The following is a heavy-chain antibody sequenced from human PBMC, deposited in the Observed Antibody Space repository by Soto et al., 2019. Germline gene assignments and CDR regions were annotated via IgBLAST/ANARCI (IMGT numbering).Heavy chain of an antibody. D-gene: IGHD1-26*01. J-gene: IGHJ4*02. CDR2: ITFRGDYT. V-gene: IGHV3-23*01. CDR3: AKLGTMGVFDN. Sequence: EVPLLESGGGLVQPGGSLRLSCAASGFTFSSYAMSWVRQAPGKGLEWLASITFRGDYTYYADSVKGRFTLSRDNSRNRLDLQMDSLKVEDTALYYCAKLGTMGVFDNWGQGTLLTVSS. CDR1: GFTFSSYA.